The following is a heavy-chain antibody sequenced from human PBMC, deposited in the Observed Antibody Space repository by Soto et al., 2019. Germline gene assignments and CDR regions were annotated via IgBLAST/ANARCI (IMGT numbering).Heavy chain of an antibody. V-gene: IGHV4-59*08. CDR2: IDYSGST. CDR1: GGSISSYY. D-gene: IGHD3-16*01. Sequence: SETLSLTCTVSGGSISSYYWSWIRQPPGKGLEWIGYIDYSGSTNYNPSLKSRVTISVDTSKNQFSLKLSSVTAADTAVYYCARAWGGNVFDYWGQETLVTVS. CDR3: ARAWGGNVFDY. J-gene: IGHJ4*02.